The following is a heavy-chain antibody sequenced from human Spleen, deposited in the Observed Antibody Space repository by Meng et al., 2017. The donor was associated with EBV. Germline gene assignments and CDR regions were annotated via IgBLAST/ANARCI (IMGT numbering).Heavy chain of an antibody. CDR1: GGSITSTNW. V-gene: IGHV4-4*02. Sequence: QVRLVESGPGPVTPSATLSLTCVVSGGSITSTNWWSWVRQPPGKGLEWIGETHHGGNTNYNTSLQSRVTISVDKSKSQFSLQLTSVTAADTALYYCASHLVTPGTRGFDHWGPGILVTVSS. CDR3: ASHLVTPGTRGFDH. D-gene: IGHD6-13*01. J-gene: IGHJ4*02. CDR2: THHGGNT.